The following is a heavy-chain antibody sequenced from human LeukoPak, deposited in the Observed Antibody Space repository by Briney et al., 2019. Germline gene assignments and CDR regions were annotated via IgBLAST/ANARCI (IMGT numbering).Heavy chain of an antibody. D-gene: IGHD6-6*01. V-gene: IGHV3-33*01. CDR2: IWYDGSNK. CDR1: GFTFSSYG. Sequence: GGSLRLSCAASGFTFSSYGMHWVRQAPGKGLEWVAVIWYDGSNKYYADSVKGRFTISRDNSKNTLYLQMNSLRAEDTAVYYCARGAMRIAARPCHFDYWGQGTLVTVSS. J-gene: IGHJ4*02. CDR3: ARGAMRIAARPCHFDY.